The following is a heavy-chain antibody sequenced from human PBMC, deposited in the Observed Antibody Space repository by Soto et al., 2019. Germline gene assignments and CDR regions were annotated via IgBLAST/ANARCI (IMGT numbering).Heavy chain of an antibody. D-gene: IGHD3-22*01. CDR3: ARDPSRSNSGRGSITMIVVVMDWFDP. CDR1: GYTFTSYG. Sequence: ASVKVSCKASGYTFTSYGISWVRQAPGQGLEWVGWISAYNGNTNYAQKLQGRVTMTTDTSTSTAYMELRSLRSDDTAVYYCARDPSRSNSGRGSITMIVVVMDWFDPWGQGTLVTVSS. CDR2: ISAYNGNT. V-gene: IGHV1-18*01. J-gene: IGHJ5*02.